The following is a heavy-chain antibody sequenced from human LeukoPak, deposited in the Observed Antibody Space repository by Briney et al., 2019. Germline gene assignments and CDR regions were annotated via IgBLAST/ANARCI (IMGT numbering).Heavy chain of an antibody. CDR3: ARVTMVRGVIAHAFDI. J-gene: IGHJ3*02. CDR1: GYTFTSYG. CDR2: ISGYNGNT. V-gene: IGHV1-18*01. Sequence: ASVKVSCKASGYTFTSYGISWVRQAPGQGLEWMGWISGYNGNTNYAQNLQGRVTMTTDTSTSTVYMELRSLRSDDTAVYYCARVTMVRGVIAHAFDIWGQGTMVTVSS. D-gene: IGHD3-10*01.